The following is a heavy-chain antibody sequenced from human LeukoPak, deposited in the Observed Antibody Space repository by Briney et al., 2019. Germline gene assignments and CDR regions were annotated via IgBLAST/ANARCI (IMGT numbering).Heavy chain of an antibody. CDR2: ISAYNGNT. J-gene: IGHJ6*02. V-gene: IGHV1-18*01. Sequence: ASVKVSCKASGYTFTSYGISWVRQAPGQGLEWMGWISAYNGNTNYAQKLQGRVTMTTDTSTSTAYMELRNLRSDDTAVYYCARDAMRADIVVVIAARDHYYGMDVWGQGTTVTVSS. CDR3: ARDAMRADIVVVIAARDHYYGMDV. D-gene: IGHD2-15*01. CDR1: GYTFTSYG.